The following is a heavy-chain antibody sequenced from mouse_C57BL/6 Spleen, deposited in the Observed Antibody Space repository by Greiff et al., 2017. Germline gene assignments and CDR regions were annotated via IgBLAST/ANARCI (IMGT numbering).Heavy chain of an antibody. CDR3: TDNLRRRTWFAY. J-gene: IGHJ3*01. Sequence: DVKLQESGGGLVQPGGSMKLSCVASGFTFSNYWMNWVRQSPEKGLEWVAQIRLKSDNYATHYAESVKGRFTISRDDSKSSVYLQMNNLRAEDTGIYYCTDNLRRRTWFAYWGQGTLVTVSA. CDR1: GFTFSNYW. V-gene: IGHV6-3*01. CDR2: IRLKSDNYAT. D-gene: IGHD2-12*01.